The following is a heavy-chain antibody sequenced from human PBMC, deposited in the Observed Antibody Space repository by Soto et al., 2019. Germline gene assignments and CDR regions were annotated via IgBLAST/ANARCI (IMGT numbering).Heavy chain of an antibody. Sequence: QVQLQGSGPGLVKPSQTLSLTCANTGGSITSGAYFWTWIRQLPGKGLEWIGHISYSGNTDYNPSHQSRVPLSTDTSKNQFSQTLSAVTAADRAVYYCPRGKQPRAMFFDSWAQGPLATASS. D-gene: IGHD6-13*01. CDR3: PRGKQPRAMFFDS. CDR2: ISYSGNT. V-gene: IGHV4-31*11. CDR1: GGSITSGAYF. J-gene: IGHJ4*02.